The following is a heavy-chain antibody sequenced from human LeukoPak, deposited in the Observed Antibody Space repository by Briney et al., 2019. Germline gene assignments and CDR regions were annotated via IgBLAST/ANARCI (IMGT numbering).Heavy chain of an antibody. CDR3: ARGRWFGEYWFDP. CDR2: IIPIFGTA. D-gene: IGHD3-10*01. J-gene: IGHJ5*02. CDR1: GGTFSSYA. Sequence: ASVKVSCKASGGTFSSYAISWVRQAPGQGLEWMRRIIPIFGTANYAQKFQGRVTITADESTSTAYMELSSLRSEDTAVYYCARGRWFGEYWFDPWGQGTLVIVSS. V-gene: IGHV1-69*13.